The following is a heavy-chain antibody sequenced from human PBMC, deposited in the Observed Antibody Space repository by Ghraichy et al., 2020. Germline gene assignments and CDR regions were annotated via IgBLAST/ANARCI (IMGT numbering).Heavy chain of an antibody. CDR3: AREGWDDRYDRRAAFDI. CDR2: ISSSSSYI. Sequence: GGSLRLSCAASGFTFSSYSMNWVRQAPGKGLEWVSSISSSSSYIYYADSVKGRFTIPRDNAKNSLYLQMNSLRAEDTAGYYCAREGWDDRYDRRAAFDIWGQGTMVTVSS. CDR1: GFTFSSYS. J-gene: IGHJ3*02. D-gene: IGHD5-12*01. V-gene: IGHV3-21*01.